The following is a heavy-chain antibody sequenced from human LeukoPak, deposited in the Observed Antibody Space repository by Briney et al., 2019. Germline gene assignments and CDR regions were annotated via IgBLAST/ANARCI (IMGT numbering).Heavy chain of an antibody. CDR2: IYTSGST. CDR1: GGSTSSYY. D-gene: IGHD6-13*01. V-gene: IGHV4-4*07. J-gene: IGHJ5*02. Sequence: SETLSLTCTVSGGSTSSYYWSWIRQPAGKGLEWIGRIYTSGSTNYNPSLKSRVTMSVDTSKNQFSLKLSSVTAADTAVYYCAREGAYPGYSRAPGGLWHWYDPWGQGTLVTVSS. CDR3: AREGAYPGYSRAPGGLWHWYDP.